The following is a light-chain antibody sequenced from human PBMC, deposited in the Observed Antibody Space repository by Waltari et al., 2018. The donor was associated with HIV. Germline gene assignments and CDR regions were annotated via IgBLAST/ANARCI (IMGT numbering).Light chain of an antibody. CDR1: QSVGSY. CDR3: QQRTNWPPYS. V-gene: IGKV3-11*01. CDR2: DAS. Sequence: EIVLTQSPATLSLSPGERATLSCRASQSVGSYLAWYQQKPGQPPRLLIYDASNRATGIPARFSGSGSVTDFTLTISSLEPEDFAVYYCQQRTNWPPYSFGQGTKLEIK. J-gene: IGKJ2*03.